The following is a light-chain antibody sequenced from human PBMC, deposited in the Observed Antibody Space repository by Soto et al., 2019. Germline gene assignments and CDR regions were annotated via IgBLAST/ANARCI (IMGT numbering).Light chain of an antibody. CDR1: QSVSSN. CDR2: SAS. J-gene: IGKJ1*01. V-gene: IGKV3-15*01. CDR3: QQYHSYWT. Sequence: EVVLTQSPGTLSLSPGERATLSCRASQSVSSNLVWYQQKPGQAPRLLIYSASTRATGIPARFSGSGSGTEFTLTISSLQTDDFSTYYCQQYHSYWTFGQGTKVDIK.